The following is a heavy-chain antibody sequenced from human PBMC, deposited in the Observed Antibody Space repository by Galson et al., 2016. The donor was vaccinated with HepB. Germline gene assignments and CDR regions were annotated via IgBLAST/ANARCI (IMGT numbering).Heavy chain of an antibody. V-gene: IGHV3-33*01. J-gene: IGHJ6*02. CDR3: AREDIVAAVLGYYYYYSGMDV. CDR1: GFTFSAYA. CDR2: IWNDGNKK. Sequence: SLRLSCAASGFTFSAYAMHWVRQAPGKGLEWVAVIWNDGNKKYYANSVEGRFTISRDNSKNTVYLDMNSLRAEDTAVYYCAREDIVAAVLGYYYYYSGMDVWGQGTKVNVAS. D-gene: IGHD6-13*01.